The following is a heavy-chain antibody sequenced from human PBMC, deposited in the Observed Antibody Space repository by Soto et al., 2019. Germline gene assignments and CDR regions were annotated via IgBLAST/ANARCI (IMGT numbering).Heavy chain of an antibody. CDR2: IYWNDDK. CDR1: GFSLSTSGVG. Sequence: QITLKESGPTLVKPTQTLTLTCTFSGFSLSTSGVGVGWIRQPPGKALEWLALIYWNDDKSYSPSLKSRLTLTNDTSKYQVVLTMTNMDPVDTATYDFARRHRMQFLSYNWFYPWGQGTLVTVSS. V-gene: IGHV2-5*01. D-gene: IGHD6-19*01. J-gene: IGHJ5*02. CDR3: ARRHRMQFLSYNWFYP.